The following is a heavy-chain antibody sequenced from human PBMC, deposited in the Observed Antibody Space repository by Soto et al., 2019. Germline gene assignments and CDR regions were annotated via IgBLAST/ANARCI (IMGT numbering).Heavy chain of an antibody. Sequence: SETLSLTCTVSGGSISSYYWSWIWQPAGKGLEWIGRIYTSGSTNYNPSLKSRVTMSVDTSKNQFSLKLSSVTAADTAVYYCARGEGCSGGSCYSSWFDPWGQGTLVTVSS. CDR3: ARGEGCSGGSCYSSWFDP. CDR1: GGSISSYY. CDR2: IYTSGST. V-gene: IGHV4-4*07. D-gene: IGHD2-15*01. J-gene: IGHJ5*02.